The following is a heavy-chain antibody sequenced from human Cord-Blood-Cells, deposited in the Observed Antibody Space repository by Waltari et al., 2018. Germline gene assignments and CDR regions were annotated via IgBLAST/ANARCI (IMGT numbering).Heavy chain of an antibody. J-gene: IGHJ4*02. V-gene: IGHV3-30*04. CDR3: ASQLIAAAGDY. CDR1: GFTFSSYA. Sequence: QVQLVESGGGVVQPGRSLRLSCAASGFTFSSYAMHWVRQAPGKGLEWVAGISYVGSNKYYADSVKGRFTISRDNSKNTLYLQMNSLRAEDTAVYYCASQLIAAAGDYWGQGTLVTVSS. CDR2: ISYVGSNK. D-gene: IGHD6-13*01.